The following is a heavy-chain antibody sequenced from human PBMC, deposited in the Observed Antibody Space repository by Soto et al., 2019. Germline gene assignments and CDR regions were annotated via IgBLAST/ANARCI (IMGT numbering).Heavy chain of an antibody. CDR3: GKDRDASGYYSLDY. CDR2: VSGSGDST. D-gene: IGHD3-22*01. V-gene: IGHV3-23*01. J-gene: IGHJ4*01. Sequence: GGSLRLSCVVSGFTFRNYAMSWVRQAPGKGLEWVSGVSGSGDSTWYPNSVKGRFTIFKDNSKNTLYLQMNNLRAEDTAVYYCGKDRDASGYYSLDYRGPGTLVTVSS. CDR1: GFTFRNYA.